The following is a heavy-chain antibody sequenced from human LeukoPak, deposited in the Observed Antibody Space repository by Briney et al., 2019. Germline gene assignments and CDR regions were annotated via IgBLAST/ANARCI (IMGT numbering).Heavy chain of an antibody. CDR1: GFTYDDYA. D-gene: IGHD3-22*01. J-gene: IGHJ4*02. CDR2: ISLNSASI. V-gene: IGHV3-9*03. Sequence: GGSLRLSCAASGFTYDDYAMHCVRQARGRGVECGSGISLNSASIGYADSVKGRFTISRDNAKNSLYLQMNSLRAEDMALYYCAKADAHTYDSSGYYDYWGQGTLVTVSS. CDR3: AKADAHTYDSSGYYDY.